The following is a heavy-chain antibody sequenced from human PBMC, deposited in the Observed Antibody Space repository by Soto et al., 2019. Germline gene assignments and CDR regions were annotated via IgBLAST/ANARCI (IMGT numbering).Heavy chain of an antibody. CDR1: GFTFSSYW. CDR3: ATYTSLDY. CDR2: IKQDGSEK. D-gene: IGHD2-2*02. J-gene: IGHJ4*02. V-gene: IGHV3-7*03. Sequence: GGSLRLSCAASGFTFSSYWMSWVRQAPGKGLEWVANIKQDGSEKYYVDSVKGRFTISRDNSKNTLFLQMNSLRAEDTAVYFCATYTSLDYWGQGTLVTVSS.